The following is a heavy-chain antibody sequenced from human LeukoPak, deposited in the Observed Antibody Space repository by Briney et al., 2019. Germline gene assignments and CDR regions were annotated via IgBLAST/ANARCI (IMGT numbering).Heavy chain of an antibody. V-gene: IGHV4-4*07. Sequence: SETLSLTCNASGVSISSYYWSWIRQPAGKGLEWIGRIYTSGSTNYNASLMSRVTMSVDTSNSQFSLKLSSVTAADTAVYYCASTGGFDYWGQGTLVTVSS. CDR1: GVSISSYY. D-gene: IGHD3-16*01. J-gene: IGHJ4*02. CDR2: IYTSGST. CDR3: ASTGGFDY.